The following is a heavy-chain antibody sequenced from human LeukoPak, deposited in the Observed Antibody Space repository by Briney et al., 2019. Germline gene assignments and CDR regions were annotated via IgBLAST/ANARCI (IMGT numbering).Heavy chain of an antibody. V-gene: IGHV4-31*03. CDR3: ARAPVATPSEFDY. J-gene: IGHJ4*02. D-gene: IGHD5-12*01. CDR1: GDSISSGGYY. CDR2: ISYSGNT. Sequence: SQTLSLTCTVSGDSISSGGYYWSWIRQHPGKGLEWIGYISYSGNTYYNPSLKSRAAISVDTPKNQFSLKLSSTTAADTAVYYCARAPVATPSEFDYWGQGTLVTVSS.